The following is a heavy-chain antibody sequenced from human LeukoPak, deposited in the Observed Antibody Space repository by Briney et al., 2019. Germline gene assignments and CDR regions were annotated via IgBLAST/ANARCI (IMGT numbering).Heavy chain of an antibody. D-gene: IGHD3-10*01. J-gene: IGHJ6*02. V-gene: IGHV3-23*01. Sequence: GGSLRLSCAASGFTFSSYAMSWVRQAPGKGLEWVSAISGSGGSTYYADSVKGRFTISRDNSKNTLYLQMNSLRAEDTAVYYCAKGSVPWYYYGSGSPTYYYYGMDVWGQGTTVTVSS. CDR3: AKGSVPWYYYGSGSPTYYYYGMDV. CDR1: GFTFSSYA. CDR2: ISGSGGST.